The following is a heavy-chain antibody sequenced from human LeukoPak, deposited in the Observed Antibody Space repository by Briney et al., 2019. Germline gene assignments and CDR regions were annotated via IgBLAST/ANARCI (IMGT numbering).Heavy chain of an antibody. V-gene: IGHV4-34*01. CDR1: GGSFSGYY. J-gene: IGHJ6*02. CDR3: ASSAVAGTAHYYYYGMDV. CDR2: INHSGST. D-gene: IGHD6-19*01. Sequence: PSETLSLTCAVYGGSFSGYYWSWIRQPPGKGLEWIGEINHSGSTNYNPSLKSRVTMSVDTSKNQFSLKLSSVTAADTAVYYCASSAVAGTAHYYYYGMDVWGQGTTVTVSS.